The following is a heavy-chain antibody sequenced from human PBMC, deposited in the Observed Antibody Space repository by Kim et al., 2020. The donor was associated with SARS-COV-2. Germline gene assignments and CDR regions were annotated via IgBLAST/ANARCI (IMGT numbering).Heavy chain of an antibody. Sequence: ASVKVSCKASGYTFTSYAMNWVRQAPGQGLEWMGWINTNTGNPKYAQGFTGRFVFSLDTSVSTAYLQISSLKAEDTAVYYCARDPGFGELFYYYYGMDVWGQGTTVTVSS. J-gene: IGHJ6*02. CDR2: INTNTGNP. V-gene: IGHV7-4-1*02. D-gene: IGHD3-10*01. CDR3: ARDPGFGELFYYYYGMDV. CDR1: GYTFTSYA.